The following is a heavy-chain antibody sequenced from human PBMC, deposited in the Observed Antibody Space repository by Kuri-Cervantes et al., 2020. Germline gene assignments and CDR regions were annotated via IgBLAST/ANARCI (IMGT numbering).Heavy chain of an antibody. D-gene: IGHD5-18*01. CDR2: ISWNSGSI. Sequence: GGSLRLSCAASGFTVSSNYMSWVRQAPGKGLEWVSGISWNSGSIGYADSVKGRFTISRDNAKNSLYLQMNSLRAEDTALYYCAKETGYSYGSYGMDVWGQGTTVTVSS. J-gene: IGHJ6*02. CDR1: GFTVSSNY. CDR3: AKETGYSYGSYGMDV. V-gene: IGHV3-9*01.